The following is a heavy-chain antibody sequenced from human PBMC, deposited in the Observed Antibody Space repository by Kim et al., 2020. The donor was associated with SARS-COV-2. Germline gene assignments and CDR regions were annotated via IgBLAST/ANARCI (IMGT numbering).Heavy chain of an antibody. J-gene: IGHJ4*02. Sequence: YYADSVKGRFTISRENAKNSLYLQMNSLRDEDTAVYYCARTYYYDSSAYFWGQGTLVTVSS. V-gene: IGHV3-48*02. D-gene: IGHD3-22*01. CDR3: ARTYYYDSSAYF.